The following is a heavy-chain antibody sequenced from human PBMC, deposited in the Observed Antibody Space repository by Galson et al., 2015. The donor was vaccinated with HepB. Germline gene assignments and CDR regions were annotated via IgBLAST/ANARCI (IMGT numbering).Heavy chain of an antibody. CDR2: ISYDGSNK. D-gene: IGHD1-14*01. CDR1: GFTFRTYT. Sequence: SLRLSCAASGFTFRTYTLHWVRQAPGKGLEWMAVISYDGSNKDYADSVRGRFTISRDNSKNTVFLQMNSLRADDTAVYYCARTMTTDPFDYWGQGTLVSVSS. J-gene: IGHJ4*02. V-gene: IGHV3-30-3*01. CDR3: ARTMTTDPFDY.